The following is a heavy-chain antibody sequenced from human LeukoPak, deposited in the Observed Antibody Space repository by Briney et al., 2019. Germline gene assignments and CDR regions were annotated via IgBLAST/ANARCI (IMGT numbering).Heavy chain of an antibody. J-gene: IGHJ3*01. CDR3: VRGSAAAKNAFDV. D-gene: IGHD6-13*01. CDR2: INTDGSNS. CDR1: GFTFSSYW. Sequence: PGGSLRLSCAASGFTFSSYWMHWVRQAPGKGLVWVSRINTDGSNSNYATSVKGRFTMSRDNALNTLYLQMSSLTAEDTAVYYCVRGSAAAKNAFDVWGQGTTVSVSS. V-gene: IGHV3-74*01.